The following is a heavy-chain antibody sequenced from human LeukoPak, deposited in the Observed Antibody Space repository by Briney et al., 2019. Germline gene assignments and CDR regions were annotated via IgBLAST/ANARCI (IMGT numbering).Heavy chain of an antibody. J-gene: IGHJ6*02. CDR1: GGSISSYY. CDR2: IYYSGCT. D-gene: IGHD1-26*01. Sequence: PSETLSLTCTVSGGSISSYYWSWIRQPPGKGLEWIGYIYYSGCTNYNPSLKSRVTISVDTSKNQFSLKLSSVTAADTAVYYCARGRSGSYYGMDVWGQGTTVTVSS. CDR3: ARGRSGSYYGMDV. V-gene: IGHV4-59*01.